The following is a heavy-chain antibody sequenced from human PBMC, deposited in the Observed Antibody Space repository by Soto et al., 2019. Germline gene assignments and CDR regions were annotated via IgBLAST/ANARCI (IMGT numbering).Heavy chain of an antibody. Sequence: QVQLQQWGAGLLKPSETLSLTCAVYGGSFSGYYWSWIRQPPGKGLEWIGEINHSGSTNYNPSLKSRVTISVDTSKNQFSLKLSSVTAADTAVYYCARGRVYSSSWYAYWGQGTLVTVSS. D-gene: IGHD6-13*01. CDR1: GGSFSGYY. V-gene: IGHV4-34*01. J-gene: IGHJ4*02. CDR3: ARGRVYSSSWYAY. CDR2: INHSGST.